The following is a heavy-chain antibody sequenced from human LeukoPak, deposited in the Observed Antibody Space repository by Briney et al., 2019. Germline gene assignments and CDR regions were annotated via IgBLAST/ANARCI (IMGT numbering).Heavy chain of an antibody. CDR3: ARHGGYAYAFDI. V-gene: IGHV4-39*01. CDR2: IYYSGST. J-gene: IGHJ3*02. CDR1: GGSISSSSFY. Sequence: SETLSLTCTVSGGSISSSSFYWGWIRQPPGKGLEWIGSIYYSGSTYYNPSLKSRVTISVDTSKNQFSLKLSSVTAADRAVYYCARHGGYAYAFDIWGQGTTVTVSS. D-gene: IGHD1-26*01.